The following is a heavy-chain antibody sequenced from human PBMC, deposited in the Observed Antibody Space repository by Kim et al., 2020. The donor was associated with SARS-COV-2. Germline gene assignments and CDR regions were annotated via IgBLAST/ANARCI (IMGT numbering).Heavy chain of an antibody. CDR3: ASGGGYYWGWFDP. V-gene: IGHV4-59*09. Sequence: YNPSLNSRVTISVDTSKNQSSLKLSSVTAADTAVYYCASGGGYYWGWFDPWGQGTLVTVSS. D-gene: IGHD3-22*01. J-gene: IGHJ5*02.